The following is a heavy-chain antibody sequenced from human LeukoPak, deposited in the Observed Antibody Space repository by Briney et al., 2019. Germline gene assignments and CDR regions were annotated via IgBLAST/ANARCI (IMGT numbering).Heavy chain of an antibody. Sequence: SETLSLTCIVSGGSISSSSYYWGWIRQPPGKGLEWIGSISYSGSTHYNPSLKSRVTISVDTPKNQFSLKLSSVTAADTAVYYCEAMVRGLDAMDVWGQGTTVTVSS. V-gene: IGHV4-39*07. CDR3: EAMVRGLDAMDV. J-gene: IGHJ6*02. CDR1: GGSISSSSYY. D-gene: IGHD3-10*01. CDR2: ISYSGST.